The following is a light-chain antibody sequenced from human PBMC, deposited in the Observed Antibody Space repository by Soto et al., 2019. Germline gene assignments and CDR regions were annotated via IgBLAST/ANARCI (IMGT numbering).Light chain of an antibody. Sequence: EIVLTQSPATLSLSPGERATLSCTASQSVSNYLAWYQQKPGKAPRILIYEASTRATGIPARFSGSGSGTEFTLSISSLQSEDFAVYYCQQYNSWPLTFGGGTKVDIK. J-gene: IGKJ4*01. CDR1: QSVSNY. V-gene: IGKV3D-15*01. CDR3: QQYNSWPLT. CDR2: EAS.